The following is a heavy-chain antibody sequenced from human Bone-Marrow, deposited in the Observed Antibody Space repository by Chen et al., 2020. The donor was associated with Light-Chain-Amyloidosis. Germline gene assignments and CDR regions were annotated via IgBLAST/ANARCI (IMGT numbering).Heavy chain of an antibody. Sequence: QVQLVESGGGVVQPGRSLRLSCAASGFTFSSYGMHWVRQAPGKGLEWVAVMWFDGSNKYYADSVQGRFTISRDNSNNTLYLQMNSLRAKDTAVYYCARPVGLYYAFWSGYYCWGQGTLVTVSS. CDR2: MWFDGSNK. D-gene: IGHD3-3*01. CDR3: ARPVGLYYAFWSGYYC. V-gene: IGHV3-33*01. CDR1: GFTFSSYG. J-gene: IGHJ4*02.